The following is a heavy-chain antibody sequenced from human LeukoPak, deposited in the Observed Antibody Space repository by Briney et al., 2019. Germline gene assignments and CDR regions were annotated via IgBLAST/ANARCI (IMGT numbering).Heavy chain of an antibody. CDR3: ARGKTRPGFDY. CDR1: GYSISSGYY. CDR2: INHSGST. Sequence: KPSETLSLTCTVSGYSISSGYYWGWIRQPPGKGLEWIGVINHSGSTNYNPSLKSRVTISVDTSKNQFSLKLSSVTAADTAVYYCARGKTRPGFDYWGQGTLVTVSS. D-gene: IGHD6-6*01. J-gene: IGHJ4*02. V-gene: IGHV4-38-2*02.